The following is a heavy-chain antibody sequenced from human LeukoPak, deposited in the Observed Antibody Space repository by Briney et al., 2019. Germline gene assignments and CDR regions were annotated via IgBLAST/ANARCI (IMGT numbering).Heavy chain of an antibody. Sequence: SVKVSCKASGGTFSNYAISWVRQAPGQGLEWMGRIIPILGTANYAPKFQDRVTISMDESTSTSFMELRSLRSEDTAVYYCANGNYYDRSGNHHRIYNWFDPWGQGTLVTVP. CDR1: GGTFSNYA. J-gene: IGHJ5*02. CDR2: IIPILGTA. D-gene: IGHD3-22*01. CDR3: ANGNYYDRSGNHHRIYNWFDP. V-gene: IGHV1-69*05.